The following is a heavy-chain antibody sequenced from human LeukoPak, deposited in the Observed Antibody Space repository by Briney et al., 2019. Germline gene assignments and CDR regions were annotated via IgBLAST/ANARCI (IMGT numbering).Heavy chain of an antibody. Sequence: SETLSLTCTVSGGSISSYYWSWVRQPAGKGLEWIGRIYTSGSTNYNPSLKSRVIMSVDTSKAQFSLTLSSVTAADTAIYYCASRSGRNYYGMDVWGQGTTVIVS. D-gene: IGHD3-10*01. CDR3: ASRSGRNYYGMDV. CDR1: GGSISSYY. CDR2: IYTSGST. V-gene: IGHV4-4*07. J-gene: IGHJ6*02.